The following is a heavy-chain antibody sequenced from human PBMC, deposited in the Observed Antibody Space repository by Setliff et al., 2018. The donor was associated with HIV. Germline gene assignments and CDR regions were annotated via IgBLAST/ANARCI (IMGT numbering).Heavy chain of an antibody. J-gene: IGHJ4*02. CDR3: ARGESGYSSSWYPLPFDY. Sequence: LSLTCSVSGGSITSGGYYWHWIRQHPGKGLEWIGYIFYSGSTYYNPSLKSRVTISLDTSENQFSLKLSSVTAADTAVYYCARGESGYSSSWYPLPFDYWGQGTLVTVSS. D-gene: IGHD6-13*01. CDR2: IFYSGST. CDR1: GGSITSGGYY. V-gene: IGHV4-31*03.